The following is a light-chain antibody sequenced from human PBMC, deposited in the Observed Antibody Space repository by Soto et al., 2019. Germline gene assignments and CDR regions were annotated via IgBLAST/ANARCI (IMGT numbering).Light chain of an antibody. Sequence: QSVLTQPASVSGSPGQSITISCTGSHSDFGGYDYVSWYQEHPGKAPKLMIYEVSHRPSGVSSRFSASKSAYTASLTISALQAEDEADYYCSSFTTTYFYVFGPGTKLTVL. V-gene: IGLV2-14*03. CDR1: HSDFGGYDY. J-gene: IGLJ1*01. CDR2: EVS. CDR3: SSFTTTYFYV.